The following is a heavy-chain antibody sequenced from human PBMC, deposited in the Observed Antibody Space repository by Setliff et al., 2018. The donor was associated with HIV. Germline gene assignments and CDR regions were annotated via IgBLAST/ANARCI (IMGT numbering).Heavy chain of an antibody. CDR1: GGSINSTSYY. V-gene: IGHV4-39*01. D-gene: IGHD3-3*01. CDR3: ARSIVPVASGYYYFEY. CDR2: IYHTGST. J-gene: IGHJ4*02. Sequence: SETLSLTYTVSGGSINSTSYYWGWIRQPPGNGLEWIGSIYHTGSTYYKPSLKSRVTISVDTSKNQFSLRLSSVAAGDTAVYYCARSIVPVASGYYYFEYWGQGTQVTVSS.